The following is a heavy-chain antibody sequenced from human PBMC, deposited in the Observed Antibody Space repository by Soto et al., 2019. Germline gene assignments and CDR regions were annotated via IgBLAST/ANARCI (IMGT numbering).Heavy chain of an antibody. Sequence: QVQLVESGGGVVQPGRSLRLSCAASGFTFSVYGMHWVRQAPGKGLEWVAVIWNDGSNKYFGDSVKGRFTISRDNSKGTLFLHMNSLRADDAAVYYCARAGGPFDYWGQGTLVTVSS. CDR2: IWNDGSNK. J-gene: IGHJ4*02. D-gene: IGHD1-26*01. CDR3: ARAGGPFDY. CDR1: GFTFSVYG. V-gene: IGHV3-33*01.